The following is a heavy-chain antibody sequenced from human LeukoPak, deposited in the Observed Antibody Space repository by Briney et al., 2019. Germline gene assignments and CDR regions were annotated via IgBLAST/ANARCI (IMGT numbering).Heavy chain of an antibody. J-gene: IGHJ5*02. V-gene: IGHV3-15*04. CDR2: IESKTNGGTT. CDR1: GFTFPGAW. CDR3: VTYEGVA. Sequence: PGGSLRLSCAAAGFTFPGAWMSWVRQAPGKGLEWVGRIESKTNGGTTDYAAPVKGRFTISRDDSKYMLYLQMNSLKTDDTAVYYCVTYEGVAWGQGTLVTVSS. D-gene: IGHD5-12*01.